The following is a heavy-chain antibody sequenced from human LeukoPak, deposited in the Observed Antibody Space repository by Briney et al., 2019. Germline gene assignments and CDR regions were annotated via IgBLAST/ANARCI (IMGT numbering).Heavy chain of an antibody. D-gene: IGHD2-2*02. V-gene: IGHV3-21*01. J-gene: IGHJ4*02. CDR1: GLYLSGYT. CDR3: TRESPSYYFCSTTICYSDY. Sequence: GGSLRLSCAASGLYLSGYTMNWVRQAPGKGLEWVSSISSSTNYVSYADSVKGRFTISRDNARNSLYLQMNSLRAEDTAVYYCTRESPSYYFCSTTICYSDYWGQGTLVSVSS. CDR2: ISSSTNYV.